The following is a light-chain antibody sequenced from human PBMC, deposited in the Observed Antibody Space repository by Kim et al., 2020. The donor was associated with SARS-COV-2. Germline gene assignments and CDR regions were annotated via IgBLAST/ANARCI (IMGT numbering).Light chain of an antibody. J-gene: IGKJ2*03. CDR1: QTIDNN. CDR3: QHYHKWPHS. CDR2: GAS. V-gene: IGKV3-15*01. Sequence: VSPAERTTLSCRASQTIDNNLAWFQQKPGQAPRLFIYGASTRALGIPARFSGRGSGTEFTLTISSLKSEDFAVYYCQHYHKWPHSFGQGTKLEI.